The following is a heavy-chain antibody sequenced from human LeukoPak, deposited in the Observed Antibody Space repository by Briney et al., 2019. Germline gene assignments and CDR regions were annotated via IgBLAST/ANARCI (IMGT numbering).Heavy chain of an antibody. D-gene: IGHD1-26*01. CDR2: ITGCSST. Sequence: PGGSLRLSCAASGFSFSSYAMSWVRQAPGKGLEWVSIITGCSSTYYADSLKGRFTISRDNSKNTMYLQMTSLRGEDSAVYYCAKVSSGSYLFDYWGQGTLVTVSS. CDR1: GFSFSSYA. J-gene: IGHJ4*02. CDR3: AKVSSGSYLFDY. V-gene: IGHV3-23*01.